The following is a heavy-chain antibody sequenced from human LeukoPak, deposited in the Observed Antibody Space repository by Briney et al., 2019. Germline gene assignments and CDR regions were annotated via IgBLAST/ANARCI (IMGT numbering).Heavy chain of an antibody. J-gene: IGHJ6*02. D-gene: IGHD6-13*01. V-gene: IGHV3-33*01. Sequence: GGSLRLSCAASGFTFSSYGMHWVRHAPGKGLEWVAVIWSDGSSKHYADSAKGRFTISRDNSKNTLYLQMSSLRAEDTALYYCARGQPPSYYDMDVWGQGTTVTVSS. CDR3: ARGQPPSYYDMDV. CDR1: GFTFSSYG. CDR2: IWSDGSSK.